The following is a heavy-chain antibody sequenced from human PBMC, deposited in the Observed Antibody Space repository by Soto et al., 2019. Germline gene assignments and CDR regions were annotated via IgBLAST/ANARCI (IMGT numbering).Heavy chain of an antibody. Sequence: SETLSLTGTVAGGSVSNNHYYWGWIRRSPRKGLEWIGSGYYRGRSYSKWSVKSRVTFSVDTSKSQFCRNFNSVTASDTAAYSCVSERTSVLTQAYFDYWGPRSLVAASS. V-gene: IGHV4-39*01. CDR2: GYYRGRS. CDR3: VSERTSVLTQAYFDY. D-gene: IGHD7-27*01. CDR1: GGSVSNNHYY. J-gene: IGHJ4*02.